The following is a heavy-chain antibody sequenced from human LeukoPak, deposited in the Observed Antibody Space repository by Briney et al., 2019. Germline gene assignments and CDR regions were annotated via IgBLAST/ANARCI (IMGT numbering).Heavy chain of an antibody. J-gene: IGHJ1*01. D-gene: IGHD3-22*01. CDR3: ARAEYYYDSSGYYYGREPAEYFQH. Sequence: SETLSLTCAVYGGSFNDYYWNWIRQPPGKGLEWIGEINLRGSTTYNPSLKSRVTISVDTSKNQFSLKLSSVTAADTAVYYCARAEYYYDSSGYYYGREPAEYFQHWGQGTLVTVSS. CDR1: GGSFNDYY. CDR2: INLRGST. V-gene: IGHV4-34*01.